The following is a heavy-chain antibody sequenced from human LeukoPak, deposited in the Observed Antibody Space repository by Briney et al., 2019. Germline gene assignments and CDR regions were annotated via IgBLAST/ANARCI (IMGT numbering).Heavy chain of an antibody. CDR3: ARGAVGDIVVVPAAVPLYYYYYYGMDV. Sequence: ASVKVSCKASGYTFTSYYMHWVRQAPGQGLEWMGIINPSGGSTSCAQKFQGRVTMTRDTSTSTVYMELSSLRSEDTAVYYCARGAVGDIVVVPAAVPLYYYYYYGMDVWGQGTTVTVSS. D-gene: IGHD2-2*01. CDR2: INPSGGST. CDR1: GYTFTSYY. V-gene: IGHV1-46*01. J-gene: IGHJ6*02.